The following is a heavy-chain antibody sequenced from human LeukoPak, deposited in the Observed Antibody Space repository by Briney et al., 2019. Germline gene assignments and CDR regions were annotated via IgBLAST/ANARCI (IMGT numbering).Heavy chain of an antibody. CDR2: IRYDGSNK. CDR1: GFTFSSYG. J-gene: IGHJ4*02. CDR3: AREFVVVVAATIY. Sequence: GGSLRLSCAASGFTFSSYGMHWVRQAPGKGLEWVAFIRYDGSNKYYTDSVKGRFTISRDNSKNTLYLQMNRLRAEDTAVYYCAREFVVVVAATIYWGQGTQVTVSS. D-gene: IGHD2-15*01. V-gene: IGHV3-30*02.